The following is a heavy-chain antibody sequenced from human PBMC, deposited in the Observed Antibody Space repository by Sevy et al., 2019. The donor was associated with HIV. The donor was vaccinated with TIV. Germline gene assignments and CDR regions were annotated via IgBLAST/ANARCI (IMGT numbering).Heavy chain of an antibody. J-gene: IGHJ6*03. CDR2: ISGSGGST. CDR1: GFTFSSYA. CDR3: AKDSGTGYSGYANLELYYYMDV. Sequence: GGCLRLSCAASGFTFSSYAMSWVRQAPGKGLEWVSAISGSGGSTYYADSVKGRFTISRDNSKNTLYLQMNSLRAEDTAVYYCAKDSGTGYSGYANLELYYYMDVWGKGTTVTVSS. V-gene: IGHV3-23*01. D-gene: IGHD5-12*01.